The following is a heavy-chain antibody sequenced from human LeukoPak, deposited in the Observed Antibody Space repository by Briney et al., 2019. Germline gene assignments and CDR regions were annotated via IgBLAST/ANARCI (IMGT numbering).Heavy chain of an antibody. Sequence: PGGSLRLSCAASGFTFSSYAMSWVRQAPGKGLEWVSAISGSGGSTYYAGSVKGRFTISRDNSKNTLYLQMNSLRAEDTAVYHCAKVAVVDTAMVTFYYWGQGTLVTVSS. CDR2: ISGSGGST. D-gene: IGHD5-18*01. CDR3: AKVAVVDTAMVTFYY. V-gene: IGHV3-23*01. CDR1: GFTFSSYA. J-gene: IGHJ4*02.